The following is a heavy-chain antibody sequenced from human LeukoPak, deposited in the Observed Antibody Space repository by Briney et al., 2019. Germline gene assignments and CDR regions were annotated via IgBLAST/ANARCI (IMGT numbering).Heavy chain of an antibody. D-gene: IGHD3-3*01. CDR2: IYHSGST. CDR1: GYSISSGYY. Sequence: PSETLSLTCTVSGYSISSGYYWGWIRQPPGKGLEWIGSIYHSGSTYYNPSLKSRVTISVDTSKNQFSLKLSSVTAADTAVYYCARDKYDFWSGYHDYWGRGTLITVSS. CDR3: ARDKYDFWSGYHDY. J-gene: IGHJ4*02. V-gene: IGHV4-38-2*02.